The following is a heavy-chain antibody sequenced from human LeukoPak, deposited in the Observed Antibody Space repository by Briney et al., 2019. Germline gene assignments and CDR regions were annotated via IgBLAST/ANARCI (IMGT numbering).Heavy chain of an antibody. D-gene: IGHD3-22*01. CDR1: GFSFSRYW. V-gene: IGHV3-74*01. CDR2: MNSDGSST. Sequence: GGSLRLSCAASGFSFSRYWMHWVRQAPGKGLVWVSRMNSDGSSTYYADSVKGRFTISRDNAKHILYLQMNSLRAEDTAVYHCPTGHYYDSSGYYPLPDAFDIWGQGTMVTVSS. J-gene: IGHJ3*02. CDR3: PTGHYYDSSGYYPLPDAFDI.